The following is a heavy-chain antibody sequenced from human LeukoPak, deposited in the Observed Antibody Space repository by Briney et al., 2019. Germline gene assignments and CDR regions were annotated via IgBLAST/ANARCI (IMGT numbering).Heavy chain of an antibody. CDR2: IWYDGSNK. CDR3: AREFSSWYRWFDY. CDR1: GFTFSSYG. J-gene: IGHJ4*02. Sequence: PGRSLRLSCAASGFTFSSYGMHWVRQAPGKGLEWVAVIWYDGSNKYYADSVKGRFTISRDNAKNSLYLQMDSLRAEDTAVYYCAREFSSWYRWFDYWGQGTLITVSS. V-gene: IGHV3-33*01. D-gene: IGHD6-13*01.